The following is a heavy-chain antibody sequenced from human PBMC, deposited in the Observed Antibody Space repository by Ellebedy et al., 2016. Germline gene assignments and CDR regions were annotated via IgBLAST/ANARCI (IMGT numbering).Heavy chain of an antibody. CDR2: IVVGSGNT. V-gene: IGHV1-58*02. Sequence: SVKVSCXASGFTFTSSAMQWVRQARGQRLEWIGWIVVGSGNTNYAQKFQERVTITRDMSTSTAYMELSSLRSEGTAVYYCAALPNWNDAGWFDPWGQGTLVTVSS. CDR1: GFTFTSSA. CDR3: AALPNWNDAGWFDP. D-gene: IGHD1-1*01. J-gene: IGHJ5*02.